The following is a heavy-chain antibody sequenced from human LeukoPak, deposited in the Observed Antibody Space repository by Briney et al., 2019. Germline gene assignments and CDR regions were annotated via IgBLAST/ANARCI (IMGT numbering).Heavy chain of an antibody. Sequence: GGSLRLSCAASGFTFSSYAMHWVRQAPGKGLEWVAVISYNGSNKYYADSVKGRFTISRDNSKNTLYLQMNSLRAEDTAVYYCAKRRYDILTGSYFDYWGQGTLVTVSS. CDR2: ISYNGSNK. CDR3: AKRRYDILTGSYFDY. J-gene: IGHJ4*02. D-gene: IGHD3-9*01. CDR1: GFTFSSYA. V-gene: IGHV3-30-3*02.